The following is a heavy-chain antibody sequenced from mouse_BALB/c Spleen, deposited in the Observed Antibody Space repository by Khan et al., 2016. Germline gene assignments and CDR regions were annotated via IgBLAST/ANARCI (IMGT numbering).Heavy chain of an antibody. Sequence: VELVESGPGLVAPSQSLSITCTVSGFSLTNSGVHWIRQPPGKGLEWLGVIWPGGSTDYNSALMSRLSITKDNSQNQVFLKMISLQTDDTAMYYCARDDQDYDAWFASWGQGTLGIVSA. D-gene: IGHD2-4*01. CDR3: ARDDQDYDAWFAS. CDR2: IWPGGST. V-gene: IGHV2-9*02. CDR1: GFSLTNSG. J-gene: IGHJ3*01.